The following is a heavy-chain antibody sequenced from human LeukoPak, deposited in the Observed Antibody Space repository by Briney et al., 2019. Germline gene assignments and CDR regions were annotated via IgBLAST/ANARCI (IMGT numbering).Heavy chain of an antibody. D-gene: IGHD1-26*01. V-gene: IGHV4-34*01. J-gene: IGHJ4*02. Sequence: SETLSLTCAVYGGSSSGYYWSWIRQPPGKGLEWIGEINHSGSTNYNPSLKSRVTISVDMSKNQFSLKLSSVTAADTAVYYCARGQTIVGAAGDFWGQGTLVTVSS. CDR2: INHSGST. CDR1: GGSSSGYY. CDR3: ARGQTIVGAAGDF.